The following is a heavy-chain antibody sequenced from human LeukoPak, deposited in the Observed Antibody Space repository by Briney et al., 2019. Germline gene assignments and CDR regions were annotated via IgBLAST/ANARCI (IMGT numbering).Heavy chain of an antibody. CDR3: ATEDPPGIAARGAKPFDY. D-gene: IGHD6-13*01. CDR1: GYTLTELS. CDR2: SDPEDGET. V-gene: IGHV1-24*01. Sequence: ASVKVSCKVSGYTLTELSMHWVRQAPGKGLEWMGGSDPEDGETIYAQKFQGRVTMTEDTSTDTAYMELSSLRSEDTAVYYCATEDPPGIAARGAKPFDYWGQGTLVTVSS. J-gene: IGHJ4*02.